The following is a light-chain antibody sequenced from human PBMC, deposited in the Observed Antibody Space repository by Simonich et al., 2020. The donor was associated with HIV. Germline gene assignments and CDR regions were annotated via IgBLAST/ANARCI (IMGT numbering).Light chain of an antibody. CDR3: SSYAGSNTFV. CDR1: RSDVGGYNH. Sequence: QSALTQPASVSGSPGQSVTISCTGTRSDVGGYNHVSWYQHHPGKAPKLIIYEVTKRPSGVPDRFSGSKSGNTASLTVSGLQAEDEASYYCSSYAGSNTFVFGTGTKVTVL. J-gene: IGLJ1*01. V-gene: IGLV2-8*01. CDR2: EVT.